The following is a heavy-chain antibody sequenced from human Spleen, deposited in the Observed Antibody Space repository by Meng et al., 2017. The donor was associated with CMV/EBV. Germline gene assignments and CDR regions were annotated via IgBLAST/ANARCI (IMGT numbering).Heavy chain of an antibody. V-gene: IGHV4-59*01. J-gene: IGHJ1*01. Sequence: SETLSLTCAVYGGSFSDYYWSWIRQPPGKGLEWIGYIYYSGSTNYNPSLKSRVTISVDTSKNQFSLKLSSVTAADTAVYYCARDSRSRGAEYFQHWGQGTLVTVSS. CDR2: IYYSGST. D-gene: IGHD1-26*01. CDR1: GGSFSDYY. CDR3: ARDSRSRGAEYFQH.